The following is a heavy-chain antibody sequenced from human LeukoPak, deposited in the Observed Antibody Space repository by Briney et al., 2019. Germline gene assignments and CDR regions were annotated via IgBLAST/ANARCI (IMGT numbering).Heavy chain of an antibody. J-gene: IGHJ4*02. Sequence: SVKVSCKASGGTFSSYAISWVRQAPGQGLEWMGGIIPIFGTANYAQKFQGRVTITTDESTSTAYMELSSLRSEDTAVYYCALNYCGSGTFDYWGQGTLVTVSS. D-gene: IGHD3-10*01. CDR1: GGTFSSYA. V-gene: IGHV1-69*05. CDR2: IIPIFGTA. CDR3: ALNYCGSGTFDY.